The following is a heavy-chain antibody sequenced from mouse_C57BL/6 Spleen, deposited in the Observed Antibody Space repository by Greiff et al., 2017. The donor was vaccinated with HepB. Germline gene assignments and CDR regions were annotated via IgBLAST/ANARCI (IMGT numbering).Heavy chain of an antibody. CDR2: IYPGDGDT. J-gene: IGHJ3*01. D-gene: IGHD2-2*01. V-gene: IGHV1-82*01. CDR1: GYAFSSSW. CDR3: ARNYGYDEGFAY. Sequence: VQLQQSGPELVKPGASVKISCKASGYAFSSSWMNWVKQRPGKGLEWIGRIYPGDGDTNYNGKFKGKATLTAEKSSSTAYMQLSSLTSEDSVVYFCARNYGYDEGFAYWGQGTLVTVSA.